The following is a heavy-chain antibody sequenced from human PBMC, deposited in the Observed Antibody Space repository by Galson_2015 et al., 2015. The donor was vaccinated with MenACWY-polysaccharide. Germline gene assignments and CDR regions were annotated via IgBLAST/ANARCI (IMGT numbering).Heavy chain of an antibody. CDR2: IYYSGSS. CDR3: ARAWESSGWDRGFDP. CDR1: GGSISSSSYY. Sequence: LSLTCAVSGGSISSSSYYWGWIRQPPGKGLEWIGSIYYSGSSYYNPSLKSRVTISVDTAKNQYSLRLSSVTAADTAVYYCARAWESSGWDRGFDPWGQGTLVTVSS. D-gene: IGHD6-19*01. J-gene: IGHJ5*02. V-gene: IGHV4-39*01.